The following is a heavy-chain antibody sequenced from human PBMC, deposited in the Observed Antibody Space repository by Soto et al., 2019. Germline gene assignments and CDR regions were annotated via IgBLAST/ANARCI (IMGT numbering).Heavy chain of an antibody. CDR2: IYHSGST. J-gene: IGHJ3*02. Sequence: SETLSLTCAVSGYSISSGYYWGWIRQPPGKGLEWIGSIYHSGSTYYNPSLKSRVTISVDTSKNQFSLKLSSVTAADTAVYYCARGRGFYDSSGYYYGDAFDIWGQGTMVT. V-gene: IGHV4-38-2*01. CDR1: GYSISSGYY. CDR3: ARGRGFYDSSGYYYGDAFDI. D-gene: IGHD3-22*01.